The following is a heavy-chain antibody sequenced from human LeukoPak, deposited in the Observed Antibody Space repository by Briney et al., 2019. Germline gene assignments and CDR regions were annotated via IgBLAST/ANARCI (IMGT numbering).Heavy chain of an antibody. CDR2: IYYSGST. CDR3: ARAEGELFAFDY. Sequence: SETLSLTCTVSGGSISSYYWSWIRQPPGKGLEWIGYIYYSGSTNYNPSLKSRVTISVDTSKNQFSLKLSSVTAADTAVYYRARAEGELFAFDYWGQGTLVTVSS. V-gene: IGHV4-59*01. CDR1: GGSISSYY. J-gene: IGHJ4*02. D-gene: IGHD3-10*01.